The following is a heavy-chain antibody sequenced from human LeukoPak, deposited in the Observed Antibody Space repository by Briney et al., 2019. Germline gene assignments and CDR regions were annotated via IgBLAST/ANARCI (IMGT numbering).Heavy chain of an antibody. V-gene: IGHV3-7*01. J-gene: IGHJ4*02. Sequence: GGSLRLSCAASGFTFSNYWMSWVRQAPGKGLERVANIKQDATEKYYVDSMKGRFTISRDNAKNSLYLQMNSLRAEDTAVYYCARGRFNGDYDRYYFNYWGQGTLVTVSS. D-gene: IGHD4-17*01. CDR3: ARGRFNGDYDRYYFNY. CDR1: GFTFSNYW. CDR2: IKQDATEK.